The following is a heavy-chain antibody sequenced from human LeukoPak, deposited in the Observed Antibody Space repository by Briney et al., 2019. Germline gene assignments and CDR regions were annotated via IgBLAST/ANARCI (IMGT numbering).Heavy chain of an antibody. CDR3: ARAGYGGNSDY. D-gene: IGHD4-23*01. V-gene: IGHV1-2*02. CDR1: GYTFTGYY. J-gene: IGHJ4*02. Sequence: ASVKVSCKASGYTFTGYYMHWVRQAPGRGREWMGWINPNSGGTSYAQKFQGRVTTTRDTSISTAYMELSRLRSDDTAVYYCARAGYGGNSDYWGQGTLVTVSS. CDR2: INPNSGGT.